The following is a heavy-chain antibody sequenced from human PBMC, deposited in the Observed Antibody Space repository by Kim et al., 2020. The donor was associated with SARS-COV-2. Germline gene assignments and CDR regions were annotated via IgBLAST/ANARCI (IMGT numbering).Heavy chain of an antibody. CDR2: IDPSDSYT. CDR1: GYSFTSYW. J-gene: IGHJ6*02. Sequence: GESLKISCKGSGYSFTSYWISWVRQMPGKGLEWMGRIDPSDSYTNYSPSFQGHVTISADKSISTAYLQWSSLKASDTAMYYCARLQAPSSSWPYYYYGMDVWGQGTTVTVSS. V-gene: IGHV5-10-1*01. D-gene: IGHD6-13*01. CDR3: ARLQAPSSSWPYYYYGMDV.